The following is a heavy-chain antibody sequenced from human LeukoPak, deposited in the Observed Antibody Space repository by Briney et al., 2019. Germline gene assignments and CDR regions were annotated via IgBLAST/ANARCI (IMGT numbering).Heavy chain of an antibody. D-gene: IGHD3-16*02. V-gene: IGHV1-2*02. CDR1: GYTFTGYY. Sequence: ASVKVSCKASGYTFTGYYMNWVRPAPGQGLEWMGWINPNSGGTNYAQKFQGRVTMTRDTSISTAYMELSRLRSDDTAVYYCARDIVLCDYWGQGTLVTVSS. J-gene: IGHJ4*02. CDR2: INPNSGGT. CDR3: ARDIVLCDY.